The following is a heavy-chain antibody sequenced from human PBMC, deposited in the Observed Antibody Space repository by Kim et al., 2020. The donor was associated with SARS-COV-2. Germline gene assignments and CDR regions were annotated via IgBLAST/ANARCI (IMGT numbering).Heavy chain of an antibody. D-gene: IGHD1-26*01. Sequence: QNLQCRCTITADESTRTAYMELSSLRSEDTAVYYCARDRGYGGSLGPFDYWGQGTLVTVSS. J-gene: IGHJ4*02. CDR3: ARDRGYGGSLGPFDY. V-gene: IGHV1-69*01.